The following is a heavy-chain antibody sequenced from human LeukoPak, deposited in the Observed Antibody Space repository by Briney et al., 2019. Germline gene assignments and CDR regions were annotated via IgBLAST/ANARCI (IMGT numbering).Heavy chain of an antibody. Sequence: PSETLSLTCTVSGGSISSSSYYWGWIRQPPGKGLEWIVSIYYSGSTYYNPSLKSRVTISVDTSKNQFSLKLSSVTAADTAVYYCARHRVGVTYGGPNYFDYWGQGTLVTVSS. CDR2: IYYSGST. CDR3: ARHRVGVTYGGPNYFDY. J-gene: IGHJ4*02. CDR1: GGSISSSSYY. V-gene: IGHV4-39*01. D-gene: IGHD1-26*01.